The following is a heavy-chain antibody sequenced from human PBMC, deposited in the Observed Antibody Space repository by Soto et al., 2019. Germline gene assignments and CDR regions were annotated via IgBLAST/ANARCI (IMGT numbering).Heavy chain of an antibody. J-gene: IGHJ4*02. CDR2: VKSDGSST. CDR1: GFTFSSYW. V-gene: IGHV3-74*01. D-gene: IGHD1-1*01. CDR3: ARDNWNSY. Sequence: EVQLVESGGGLVQPGGSLRLSCAASGFTFSSYWMHWVRQAPGKGLVWVSRVKSDGSSTCYADSVKGRFTISRDNAKNTLYLQMNSLGAEDTAVYYCARDNWNSYWGQGTLVTVSS.